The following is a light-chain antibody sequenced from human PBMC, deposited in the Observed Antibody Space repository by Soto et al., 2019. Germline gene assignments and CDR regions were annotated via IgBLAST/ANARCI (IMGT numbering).Light chain of an antibody. CDR2: DVS. CDR1: SSDVGGYNY. Sequence: QSALTQPASVSGSPGQSITISCTGTSSDVGGYNYVSWYQQHPGKAPKLMIYDVSNRPSGVSNRFSGSKSVNTASLTISGLQAVDEADYYCSSYTRSSFYVFGTGTKVTVL. J-gene: IGLJ1*01. CDR3: SSYTRSSFYV. V-gene: IGLV2-14*01.